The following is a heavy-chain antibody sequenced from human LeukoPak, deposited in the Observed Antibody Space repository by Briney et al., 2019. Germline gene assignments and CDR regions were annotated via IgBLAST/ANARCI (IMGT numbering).Heavy chain of an antibody. Sequence: SETLSLTCTVSGGSISSYYWSWIRQPPGKGLEWIGYIYSSGSTNYNPSLKSRVTISVDTSKNQFSLKLSSVTAADTAVYYCASTRYCSSTSCPPADWFDPWGQGTLVTVSS. J-gene: IGHJ5*02. V-gene: IGHV4-59*01. CDR2: IYSSGST. CDR1: GGSISSYY. D-gene: IGHD2-2*01. CDR3: ASTRYCSSTSCPPADWFDP.